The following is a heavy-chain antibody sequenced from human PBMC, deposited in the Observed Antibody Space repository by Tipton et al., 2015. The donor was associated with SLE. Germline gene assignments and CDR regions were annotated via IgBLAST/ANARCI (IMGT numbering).Heavy chain of an antibody. CDR2: INYSGST. Sequence: TLSLTCAVYGGSFSGYYWSWIRQPPGKGLEWIGEINYSGSTNYNPPLKSRVTISVDTSKNQFSLKLSSVTAADTAVYYCAREVVTAIRYFHHWGQGTLVTVSS. V-gene: IGHV4-34*01. CDR3: AREVVTAIRYFHH. J-gene: IGHJ1*01. CDR1: GGSFSGYY. D-gene: IGHD2-21*02.